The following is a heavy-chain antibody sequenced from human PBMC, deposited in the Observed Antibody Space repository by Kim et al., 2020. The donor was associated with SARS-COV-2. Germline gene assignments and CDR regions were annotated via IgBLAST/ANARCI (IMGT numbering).Heavy chain of an antibody. D-gene: IGHD3-9*01. CDR1: GGSISSYY. Sequence: SETLSLTCTVSGGSISSYYWSWIRQPPGKGLEWIGYIFYSGSTNYNPSLKSRVTISVDTSKHQFSLKLSSVTAADTAVYYCARRGGGYYEILTGYYRDDAFDIWGQGKMVTVSS. CDR3: ARRGGGYYEILTGYYRDDAFDI. V-gene: IGHV4-59*01. J-gene: IGHJ3*02. CDR2: IFYSGST.